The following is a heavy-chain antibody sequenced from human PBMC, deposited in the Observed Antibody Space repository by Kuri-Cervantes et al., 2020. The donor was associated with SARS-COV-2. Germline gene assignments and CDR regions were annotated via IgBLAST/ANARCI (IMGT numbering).Heavy chain of an antibody. V-gene: IGHV3-48*01. CDR3: AGGSVPAAIHFDY. J-gene: IGHJ4*02. D-gene: IGHD2-2*02. Sequence: GGSLRLSCAASGFTFSSYSMNWVRQAPGKGLEWVSYISSSSSTIYYADSVKGRFTISRDNAKNSLYLQMNSLRAEDTAVYYCAGGSVPAAIHFDYWGQGTLVTVSS. CDR2: ISSSSSTI. CDR1: GFTFSSYS.